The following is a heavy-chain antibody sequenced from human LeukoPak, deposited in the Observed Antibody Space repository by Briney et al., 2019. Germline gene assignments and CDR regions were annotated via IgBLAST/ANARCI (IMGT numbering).Heavy chain of an antibody. CDR2: INSDGSIT. Sequence: GGSLRLSCAASGFTFTTYWMHWVRQAPGKGLVWVSHINSDGSITSYADSVKGRFTISRDNAKNTLYLQMNSLRAEDTAVYYCARDAVDTANAVWGQGITVTVSS. V-gene: IGHV3-74*01. D-gene: IGHD5-18*01. CDR1: GFTFTTYW. J-gene: IGHJ6*02. CDR3: ARDAVDTANAV.